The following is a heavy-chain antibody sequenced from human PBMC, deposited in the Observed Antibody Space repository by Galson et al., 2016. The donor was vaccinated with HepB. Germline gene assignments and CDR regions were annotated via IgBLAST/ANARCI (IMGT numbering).Heavy chain of an antibody. Sequence: PALVKPTQTLTLTCTFSGLSLNTTGVAVGWNRQPPGRALEWLALIFWDDDKRYTPALKSRLTLTKDSFKNEVVLTMTDMDPMDTATHYCAQATWETSFWFDHWGQGTPVTVS. J-gene: IGHJ5*02. D-gene: IGHD1-26*01. V-gene: IGHV2-5*02. CDR3: AQATWETSFWFDH. CDR2: IFWDDDK. CDR1: GLSLNTTGVA.